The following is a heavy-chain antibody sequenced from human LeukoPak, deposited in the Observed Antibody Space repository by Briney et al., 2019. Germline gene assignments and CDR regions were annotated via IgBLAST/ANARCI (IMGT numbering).Heavy chain of an antibody. CDR1: GYTFTSYG. J-gene: IGHJ4*02. V-gene: IGHV1-18*01. CDR2: ISAYNGNT. D-gene: IGHD3-10*01. CDR3: ARDQLEEAFGSWSSLSFDY. Sequence: ASVKVSCKASGYTFTSYGISWVRQAPGQGLEWMGWISAYNGNTNYAQKLQGRVTMTTDTSTSTAYMELRSLRSDDTAVYYCARDQLEEAFGSWSSLSFDYWGQGTLVTVSS.